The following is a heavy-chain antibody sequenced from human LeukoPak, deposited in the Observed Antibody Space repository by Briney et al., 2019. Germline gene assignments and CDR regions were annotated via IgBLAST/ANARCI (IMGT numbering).Heavy chain of an antibody. CDR3: AKGPSSGYYMDV. J-gene: IGHJ6*03. V-gene: IGHV3-23*01. CDR2: ISGSGGST. CDR1: GFTFSSYS. D-gene: IGHD3-10*01. Sequence: PGGSLRLSCAASGFTFSSYSMSWVRQAPGRGLEWVSAISGSGGSTYYADSVKGRFTISRDNSKNTLYLQVNSLRAEDTAVYYCAKGPSSGYYMDVWGKGTTVTVSS.